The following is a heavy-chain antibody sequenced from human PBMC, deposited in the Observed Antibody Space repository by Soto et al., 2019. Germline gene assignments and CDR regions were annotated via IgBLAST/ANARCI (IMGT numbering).Heavy chain of an antibody. D-gene: IGHD2-2*02. Sequence: GESLKISCKGSGYSFTSYWISWVRQMPGKGLEWMGRIDPSDSYTNYSPSFQGDVTISADKSISTAYLQWSSLKASDTAMYYCARRDCSSTSCYRDNYYYGMDVWGQGTTVTVSS. CDR2: IDPSDSYT. V-gene: IGHV5-10-1*01. CDR3: ARRDCSSTSCYRDNYYYGMDV. CDR1: GYSFTSYW. J-gene: IGHJ6*02.